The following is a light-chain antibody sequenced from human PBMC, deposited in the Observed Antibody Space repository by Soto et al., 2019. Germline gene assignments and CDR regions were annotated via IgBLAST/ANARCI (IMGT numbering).Light chain of an antibody. V-gene: IGKV1-27*01. CDR2: AAS. Sequence: MNPSPAGLSVNIADRVNITCRASHSISNWLAWYQQKPGKAPKLLIYAASTLQSGVPSRFSGSGSGTDFTLTISILQPEDVITYYCPVSNSALQTSGEGT. CDR3: PVSNSALQT. CDR1: HSISNW. J-gene: IGKJ1*01.